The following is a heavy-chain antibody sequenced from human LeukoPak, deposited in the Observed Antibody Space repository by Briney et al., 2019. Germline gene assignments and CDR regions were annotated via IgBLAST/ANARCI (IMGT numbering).Heavy chain of an antibody. CDR1: GGSISSYY. D-gene: IGHD1-26*01. CDR2: IYYSGST. J-gene: IGHJ4*02. Sequence: SETLSLTCTVSGGSISSYYWSWVRQPPGKGLEWIGYIYYSGSTNYNPSLNSRVTISVATSKNQFSLKLSSVTAADTAVYYCARDLFRRSALGFWGQGTLVTVSS. CDR3: ARDLFRRSALGF. V-gene: IGHV4-59*01.